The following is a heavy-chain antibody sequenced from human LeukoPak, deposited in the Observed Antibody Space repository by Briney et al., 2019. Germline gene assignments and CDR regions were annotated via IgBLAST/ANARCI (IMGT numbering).Heavy chain of an antibody. D-gene: IGHD4-17*01. J-gene: IGHJ5*02. CDR2: INPSGGST. Sequence: GASVKVSCKASGYTFTSYYMHWVRQAPRQGLEWMGIINPSGGSTSYAQKFQGRVTMTRDTSTSTVYMELSSLRSEDTAVYYCARDFYGDYQANWFDPWGQGTLVTVSS. CDR3: ARDFYGDYQANWFDP. V-gene: IGHV1-46*01. CDR1: GYTFTSYY.